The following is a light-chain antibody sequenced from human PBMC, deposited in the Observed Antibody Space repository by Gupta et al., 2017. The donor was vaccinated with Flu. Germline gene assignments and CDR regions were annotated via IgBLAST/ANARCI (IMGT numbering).Light chain of an antibody. CDR3: AARDGSPSVV. CDR1: SSNIGRND. V-gene: IGLV1-47*01. CDR2: RSD. J-gene: IGLJ2*01. Sequence: GSSSNIGRNDVYWYQQFPGSAPKLLIYRSDQRSSGVPDRFSGSKSGTSASLAISGLRSEDEADYYCAARDGSPSVVFGGGTKLTVL.